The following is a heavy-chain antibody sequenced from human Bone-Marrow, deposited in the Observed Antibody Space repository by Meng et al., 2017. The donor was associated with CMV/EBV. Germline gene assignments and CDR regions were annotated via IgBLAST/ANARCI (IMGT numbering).Heavy chain of an antibody. D-gene: IGHD6-13*01. CDR1: GFTFSSYS. CDR2: ISSSSSYI. Sequence: GGSLRLSCAASGFTFSSYSMNWVRQAPGKGLEWVSSISSSSSYIYYADSVKGRFTISRDNAKNSLYLQMNSLRAEDTAVYYCARDHRAQQLGRYGKDVGGQGTTVTVSS. V-gene: IGHV3-21*01. CDR3: ARDHRAQQLGRYGKDV. J-gene: IGHJ6*02.